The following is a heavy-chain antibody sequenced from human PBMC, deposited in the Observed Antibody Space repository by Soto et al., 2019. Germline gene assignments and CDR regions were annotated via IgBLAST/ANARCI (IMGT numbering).Heavy chain of an antibody. CDR3: ARSGSYGDIDY. J-gene: IGHJ4*02. V-gene: IGHV4-30-2*01. CDR1: GGSISSGGYS. D-gene: IGHD5-18*01. Sequence: SETLSLTCAVSGGSISSGGYSWSWIRQPPGKGLEWIGYIYHSGSTYYNPSLKSRVTISVDRSKNQFSLKLSSVTAADTAVYYGARSGSYGDIDYWGQGTLVTVSS. CDR2: IYHSGST.